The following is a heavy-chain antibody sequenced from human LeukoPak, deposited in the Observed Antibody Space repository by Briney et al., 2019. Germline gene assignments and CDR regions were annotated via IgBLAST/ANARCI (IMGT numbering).Heavy chain of an antibody. D-gene: IGHD5-12*01. CDR2: IRSKANSYAT. CDR3: TRQASGGGHI. V-gene: IGHV3-73*01. J-gene: IGHJ4*02. CDR1: GFTFSGSA. Sequence: GGSLRLSCAASGFTFSGSAMRWVRQASGKGLEWVGRIRSKANSYATAYAASVKGRFTISRDDSKNTAYLQMNSLKTEDTAVYYCTRQASGGGHIWGQGTLVTVSS.